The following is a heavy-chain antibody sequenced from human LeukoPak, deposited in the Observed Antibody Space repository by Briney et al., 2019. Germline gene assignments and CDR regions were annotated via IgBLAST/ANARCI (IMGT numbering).Heavy chain of an antibody. CDR3: ARSIVVVPAATYYYYMDV. J-gene: IGHJ6*03. CDR2: IYYSGTT. Sequence: SETLSLTCTVSGGSISTYYWSWVRQPPGKGLEWIGYIYYSGTTKYNPSLKSRVTMSVDTSKNQFSLKLSSVTAADTAVYYCARSIVVVPAATYYYYMDVWGKGTTVTVSS. CDR1: GGSISTYY. V-gene: IGHV4-59*12. D-gene: IGHD2-2*01.